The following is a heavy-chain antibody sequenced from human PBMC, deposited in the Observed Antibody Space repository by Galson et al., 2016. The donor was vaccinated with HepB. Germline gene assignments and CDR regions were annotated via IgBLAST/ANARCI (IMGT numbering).Heavy chain of an antibody. D-gene: IGHD1-14*01. CDR1: GYTFNTYN. J-gene: IGHJ4*02. V-gene: IGHV1-46*02. CDR3: ARELDHSFYFDY. Sequence: SVKVSCKASGYTFNTYNMHWVRQAPGQGLEWMGIIKPSGGNTIYAQKFQDKITTTRDTSTSTVYMELISLRSEDTAVYYCARELDHSFYFDYRGQGTLLSVSS. CDR2: IKPSGGNT.